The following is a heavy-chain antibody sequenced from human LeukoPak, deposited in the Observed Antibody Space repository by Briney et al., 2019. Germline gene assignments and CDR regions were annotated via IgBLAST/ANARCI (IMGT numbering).Heavy chain of an antibody. J-gene: IGHJ5*02. CDR3: ARDSQLTSDWSLNWFDP. V-gene: IGHV3-74*01. CDR2: IDSDGSST. Sequence: GGSLRLSCAASGFTFSSYWMHWVRQAPGKGLVWLSRIDSDGSSTNYADAVKGRFTISRDNAKNTLYLQMNSLRAEDTAVYFCARDSQLTSDWSLNWFDPWGQGTLVAVSS. CDR1: GFTFSSYW. D-gene: IGHD6-19*01.